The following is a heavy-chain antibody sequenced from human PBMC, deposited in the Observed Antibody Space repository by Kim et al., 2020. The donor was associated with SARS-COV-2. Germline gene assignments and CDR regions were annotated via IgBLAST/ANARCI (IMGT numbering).Heavy chain of an antibody. V-gene: IGHV4-34*01. J-gene: IGHJ5*02. CDR1: GGSFSGYY. Sequence: SETLSLTCAVYGGSFSGYYWSWIRQPPGKGLEWIGEINHSGSTNYNPSLKSRVTISVDTSKNQFSLKLSSVTAADTAVYYCARGRPRGYSSSPSPFVPWGQGTLVTVSS. CDR3: ARGRPRGYSSSPSPFVP. CDR2: INHSGST. D-gene: IGHD6-13*01.